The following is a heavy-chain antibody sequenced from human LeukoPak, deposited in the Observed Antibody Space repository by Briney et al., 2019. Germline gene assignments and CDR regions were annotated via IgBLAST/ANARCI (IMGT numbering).Heavy chain of an antibody. Sequence: GASVKVSCKASGYTFTGYYMHWVRQAPGQGLEWMGRINPSSGGTNYAQKFQGRVTMTRDTSISTAYMELSRLRSDDTAVYYCARDPPRIAAAGTSDYWGQGTLVTVSS. D-gene: IGHD6-13*01. CDR1: GYTFTGYY. V-gene: IGHV1-2*06. J-gene: IGHJ4*02. CDR2: INPSSGGT. CDR3: ARDPPRIAAAGTSDY.